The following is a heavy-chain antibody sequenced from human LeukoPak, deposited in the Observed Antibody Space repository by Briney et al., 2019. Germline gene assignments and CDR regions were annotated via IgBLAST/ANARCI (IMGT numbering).Heavy chain of an antibody. J-gene: IGHJ6*03. CDR3: ARVEFYDSSGYYPDYYYYYMDG. CDR2: MSAYYGYT. CDR1: VYTFTNHG. D-gene: IGHD3-22*01. Sequence: ASEKVSCKDSVYTFTNHGISWVRQAPGPGHEWVGWMSAYYGYTNYAQKLQGRVTMTTDTSTSTAYMELRSLRSDDTAVYYCARVEFYDSSGYYPDYYYYYMDGWGKGTTVTASS. V-gene: IGHV1-18*01.